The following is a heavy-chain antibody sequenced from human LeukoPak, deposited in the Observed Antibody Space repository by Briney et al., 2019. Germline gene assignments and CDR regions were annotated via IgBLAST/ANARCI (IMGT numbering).Heavy chain of an antibody. CDR3: ARDYYYGSGSYSFDY. V-gene: IGHV3-30*04. J-gene: IGHJ4*02. CDR1: GFTFSSYA. CDR2: VSYDGSNA. D-gene: IGHD3-10*01. Sequence: GGSLRLSCAASGFTFSSYAMHWVRRAPGKGLEWVAVVSYDGSNAYYADSVKGRFTISRDNSKNTLYLQMNSLRAEDTAVYYCARDYYYGSGSYSFDYWGQGTLVTVSS.